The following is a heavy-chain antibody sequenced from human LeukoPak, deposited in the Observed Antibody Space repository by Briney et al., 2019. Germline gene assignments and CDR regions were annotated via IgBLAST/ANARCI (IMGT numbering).Heavy chain of an antibody. CDR2: ISSSGSTI. V-gene: IGHV3-11*01. CDR3: ARVDHYYDSSGYFLY. D-gene: IGHD3-22*01. CDR1: GFTFSDYY. Sequence: GGSLRLSCAASGFTFSDYYMSWIRQAPGKGLEWVSYISSSGSTIYYADSVKGRFTISRDNAKNSLYLQMNSLRDEDTAVYYCARVDHYYDSSGYFLYWGQGTLVTVSS. J-gene: IGHJ4*02.